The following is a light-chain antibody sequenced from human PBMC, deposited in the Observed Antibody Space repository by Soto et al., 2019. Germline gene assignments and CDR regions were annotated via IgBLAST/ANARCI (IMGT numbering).Light chain of an antibody. CDR1: QSISDC. V-gene: IGKV1-5*01. J-gene: IGKJ1*01. Sequence: IHITHAPSTLSSSVVDRVTITCRASQSISDCLAWFQLKPGKAPKLLIYDASSLESGVPSRFSGSGSGTEFTLTTSSLQPDDSANYYCQQYNNYSQFAKGTXVEIK. CDR3: QQYNNYSQ. CDR2: DAS.